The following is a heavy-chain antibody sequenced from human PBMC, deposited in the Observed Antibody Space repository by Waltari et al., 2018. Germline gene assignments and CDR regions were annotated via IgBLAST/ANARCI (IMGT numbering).Heavy chain of an antibody. V-gene: IGHV3-7*04. CDR1: GFDFSRYS. CDR3: TRDFAHDYESSDYGPPFCDH. D-gene: IGHD3-22*01. CDR2: INADGSEK. J-gene: IGHJ4*01. Sequence: EVQLVESGGDLVQPGGSLRLSCAGSGFDFSRYSMSWVRQAPGKGLEWVANINADGSEKYDADSVKGRFTISRDNAKQSLFLQVNSLSAEDTALYYCTRDFAHDYESSDYGPPFCDHWGQGTLVTVSS.